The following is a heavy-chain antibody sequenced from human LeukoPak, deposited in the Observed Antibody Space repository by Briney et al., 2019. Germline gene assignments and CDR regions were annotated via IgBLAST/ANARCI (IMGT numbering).Heavy chain of an antibody. V-gene: IGHV3-33*01. D-gene: IGHD5/OR15-5a*01. CDR2: IWYDGSKK. J-gene: IGHJ4*02. CDR3: ASAKIVSGALDY. CDR1: GFTFSTYG. Sequence: GRSLRLSCAASGFTFSTYGLHWVRQAPGKGLEWVALIWYDGSKKYYADSVKGRFTISRDYSKNTLYLQMNSLRAEDTAVYYCASAKIVSGALDYWGQGTLVTVSS.